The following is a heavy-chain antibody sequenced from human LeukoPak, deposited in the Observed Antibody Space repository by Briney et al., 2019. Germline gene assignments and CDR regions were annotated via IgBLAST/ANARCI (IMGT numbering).Heavy chain of an antibody. CDR1: GGSFSGYY. CDR2: INHSGST. J-gene: IGHJ4*02. Sequence: SETLSLTCAVYGGSFSGYYWSWIRQPPGKGLEWIGEINHSGSTNYNPSLKSRVTISVDTSKNQFSLKLSSVTAADTAAYYCARFETAAADYWGQGALVTVSS. D-gene: IGHD6-13*01. CDR3: ARFETAAADY. V-gene: IGHV4-34*01.